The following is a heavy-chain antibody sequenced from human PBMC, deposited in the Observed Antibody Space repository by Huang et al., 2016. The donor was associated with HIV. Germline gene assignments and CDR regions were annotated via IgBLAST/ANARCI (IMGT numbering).Heavy chain of an antibody. V-gene: IGHV3-30*18. Sequence: QVQLVESGGGVVQPGRSLRLSCAAFGFTFNKFDMHWVRQAPGKGRGWVGSISYDGSRKYHADSVKGRFTISRDNSKNTVYLQMNSLRVEDTAVYYCAKDGRGSGTYYDYFEYWGQGTLVTVSS. CDR3: AKDGRGSGTYYDYFEY. D-gene: IGHD1-26*01. CDR2: ISYDGSRK. CDR1: GFTFNKFD. J-gene: IGHJ4*02.